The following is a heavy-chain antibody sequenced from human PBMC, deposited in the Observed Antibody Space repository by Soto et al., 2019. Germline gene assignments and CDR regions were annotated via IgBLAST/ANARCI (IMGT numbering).Heavy chain of an antibody. J-gene: IGHJ4*02. CDR2: VSSSSSYI. CDR3: ARDGVVPAAALLDY. Sequence: PVGSLRLSCAASGFTFSSYSMNWVRQAPGKGLEWVSSVSSSSSYIYYADSVKGRFTISRDNAKNSLYLQMNSLRAEDTAVYYCARDGVVPAAALLDYWGQGTLVTVSS. V-gene: IGHV3-21*01. CDR1: GFTFSSYS. D-gene: IGHD2-2*01.